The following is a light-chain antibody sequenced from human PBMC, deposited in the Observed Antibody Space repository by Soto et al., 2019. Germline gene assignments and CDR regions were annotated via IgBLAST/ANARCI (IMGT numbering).Light chain of an antibody. CDR3: GTWDNSLSAVV. J-gene: IGLJ2*01. Sequence: QSVLTQPPSVSAAPGQKVTISCSGSSSNIGNNYVSWYQQLPGTAPKLLIYDSNKRPSGIPDRFSGSKSGTSATLGITGLQTGDEADYYCGTWDNSLSAVVFGGGTKLTDL. CDR2: DSN. V-gene: IGLV1-51*01. CDR1: SSNIGNNY.